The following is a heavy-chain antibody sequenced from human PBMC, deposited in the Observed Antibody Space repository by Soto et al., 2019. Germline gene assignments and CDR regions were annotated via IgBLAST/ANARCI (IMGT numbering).Heavy chain of an antibody. CDR1: GYTFTSYA. Sequence: GXSVKVSCKASGYTFTSYAMHWVRQAPGQRLEWMGWINAGNGNTKYSQKFQGRVTITRDTSASTAYMELSSLRSEDTAVYYCAREDNWNYGIDSWGQGPLVTVSS. V-gene: IGHV1-3*01. CDR2: INAGNGNT. D-gene: IGHD1-7*01. J-gene: IGHJ4*02. CDR3: AREDNWNYGIDS.